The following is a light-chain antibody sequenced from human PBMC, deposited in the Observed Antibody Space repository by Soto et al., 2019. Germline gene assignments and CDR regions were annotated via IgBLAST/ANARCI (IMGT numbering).Light chain of an antibody. J-gene: IGLJ1*01. V-gene: IGLV2-14*01. CDR2: DVS. CDR1: SSDVGGYNY. Sequence: QSVLTQPASVSGSPGQSITIPCTGTSSDVGGYNYVSWYQQHPGKAPKLMIYDVSNWPSGVSNRFSGSKSGNTASLTISGLQAEDEADYYCSSYTSSSTIYVFGTGTKVTVL. CDR3: SSYTSSSTIYV.